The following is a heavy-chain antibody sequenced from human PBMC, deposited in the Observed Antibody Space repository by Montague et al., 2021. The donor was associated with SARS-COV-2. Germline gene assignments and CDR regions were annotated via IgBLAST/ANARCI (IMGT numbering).Heavy chain of an antibody. D-gene: IGHD3-16*01. Sequence: SETLSLTCTVSGGSITNDDWSWIRQPPGKGLEWIVNIFKNGDIDYNPSLRSGVIISVDTSKSQFSLKVTSVTAADTAAYYCARYYERSLDVWGQGTTVTVSS. CDR1: GGSITNDD. CDR2: IFKNGDI. V-gene: IGHV4-59*08. CDR3: ARYYERSLDV. J-gene: IGHJ6*02.